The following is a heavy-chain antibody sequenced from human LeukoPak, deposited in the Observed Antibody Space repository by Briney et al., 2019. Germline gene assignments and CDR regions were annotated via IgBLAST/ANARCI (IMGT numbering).Heavy chain of an antibody. Sequence: SETLSLTCTVSGGSISSSSYYWGWIRQPPGKGLEWIGSIYYSGSTYYNPSLKSRVTISVDTSKNQFSLKLSSVTAADTAVYYCARQGTTVVAPFDYWGQGTLVTVSS. J-gene: IGHJ4*02. D-gene: IGHD4-23*01. CDR2: IYYSGST. V-gene: IGHV4-39*01. CDR3: ARQGTTVVAPFDY. CDR1: GGSISSSSYY.